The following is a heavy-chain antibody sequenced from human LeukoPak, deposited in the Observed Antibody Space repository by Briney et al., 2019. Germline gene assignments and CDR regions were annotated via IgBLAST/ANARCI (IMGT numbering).Heavy chain of an antibody. Sequence: ASVKVSCKASGYTLTSYDINWVRQATGQGLEWMGWMNPNSGNTGYAQKFQGRVTMTRNTSISTAYMELSSLRSEDTAVYYCARAPTDNNWNYDGNYYGMDVWGQGTTVTVSS. D-gene: IGHD1-7*01. CDR1: GYTLTSYD. V-gene: IGHV1-8*01. CDR3: ARAPTDNNWNYDGNYYGMDV. J-gene: IGHJ6*02. CDR2: MNPNSGNT.